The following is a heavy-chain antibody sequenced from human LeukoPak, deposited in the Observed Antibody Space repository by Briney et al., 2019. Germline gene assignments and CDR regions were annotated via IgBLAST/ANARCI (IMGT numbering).Heavy chain of an antibody. V-gene: IGHV4-61*02. D-gene: IGHD2-21*01. CDR3: ARVNFGDYADS. J-gene: IGHJ4*02. CDR2: IYTSGST. Sequence: PSQTLSLTCTVSGGSISSGSYYWSWIRQPAGKGLEWIGRIYTSGSTNYNPSLKSRGTISINTSKNQFSLKLSSVTAADTALYYCARVNFGDYADSWGQGTLVTVSS. CDR1: GGSISSGSYY.